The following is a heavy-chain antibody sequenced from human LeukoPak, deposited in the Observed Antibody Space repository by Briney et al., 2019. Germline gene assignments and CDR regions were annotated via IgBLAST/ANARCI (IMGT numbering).Heavy chain of an antibody. V-gene: IGHV1-46*01. CDR3: ARGPVAGSLDY. CDR2: INPSGSST. CDR1: GYSFTSYY. J-gene: IGHJ4*02. D-gene: IGHD6-19*01. Sequence: ASVKVSCKASGYSFTSYYMHWVRQAPGQGLEWMGLINPSGSSTSYAQKFQGRLSLTRDMSTSTDYMELSSLRSEDTAVYYCARGPVAGSLDYWGQGTLVTVSS.